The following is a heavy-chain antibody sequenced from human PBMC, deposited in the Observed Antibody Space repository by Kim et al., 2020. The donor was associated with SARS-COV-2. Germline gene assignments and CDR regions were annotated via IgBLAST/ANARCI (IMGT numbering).Heavy chain of an antibody. J-gene: IGHJ2*01. CDR1: GFTFSSYD. V-gene: IGHV3-13*01. D-gene: IGHD1-26*01. Sequence: GGSLRLSCAASGFTFSSYDMHWVRQATGKGLEWVSAIGTAGDTYYPGSVKGRFTISRENAKNSLYLQMNSLRAGDTAVYYCARGGLLQWELLIRDWYFDLWGRGTLVTVSS. CDR2: IGTAGDT. CDR3: ARGGLLQWELLIRDWYFDL.